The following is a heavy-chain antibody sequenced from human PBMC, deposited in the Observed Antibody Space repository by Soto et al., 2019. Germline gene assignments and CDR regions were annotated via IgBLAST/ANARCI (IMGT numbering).Heavy chain of an antibody. D-gene: IGHD2-2*01. V-gene: IGHV1-69*08. J-gene: IGHJ6*02. CDR1: GGTFSRYS. CDR2: IIPVFGIP. CDR3: AREDRDRETGLVPAAIDGMDV. Sequence: QVQLVQSGAEVKKPGSSVKVSCKASGGTFSRYSITWVRQAPGHGLEWMGRIIPVFGIPTYAQKFQGRVTITADKSKSTAYMELSSLISEDTAVYYCAREDRDRETGLVPAAIDGMDVWGQGTTVTVSS.